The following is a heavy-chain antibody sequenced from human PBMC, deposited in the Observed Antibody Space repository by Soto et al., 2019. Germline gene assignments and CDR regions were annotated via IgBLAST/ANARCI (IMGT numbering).Heavy chain of an antibody. CDR1: GYTFINYV. D-gene: IGHD4-17*01. J-gene: IGHJ4*02. V-gene: IGHV1-18*01. CDR3: ARATAVAFDY. Sequence: QVQLVQSGAEVKKPGASVKVSCKASGYTFINYVFSWVRQAPGQGLEWMGWISGHNGNTKYAQKFQGRVTVTTDTSTTTAYMDLRSLRSDDTAVYYCARATAVAFDYWGQGTLVTVSS. CDR2: ISGHNGNT.